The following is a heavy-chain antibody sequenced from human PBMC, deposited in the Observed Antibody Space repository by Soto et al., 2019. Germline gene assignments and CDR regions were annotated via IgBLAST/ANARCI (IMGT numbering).Heavy chain of an antibody. J-gene: IGHJ4*02. D-gene: IGHD2-21*01. CDR1: GFTFSSYA. CDR2: ISGSGGST. V-gene: IGHV3-23*01. CDR3: AKDIPAWVFIAPESRGFDY. Sequence: GGSLRLSCAASGFTFSSYAMSWVRQAPGKGLEWVSAISGSGGSTYYADSVKGRFTISRDNSKNTLYLQMNSLRAEDTAVYYCAKDIPAWVFIAPESRGFDYWGQGTLVTVSS.